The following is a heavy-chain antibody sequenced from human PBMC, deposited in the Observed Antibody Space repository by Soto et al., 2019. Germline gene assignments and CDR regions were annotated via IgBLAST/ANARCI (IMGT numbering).Heavy chain of an antibody. CDR3: ISFYPPDY. CDR1: GVTFSGSA. V-gene: IGHV3-73*01. CDR2: IRSKANSYAT. Sequence: GGCLRLSCAAAGVTFSGSAMHWVRQASGKGLEWVGRIRSKANSYATAYAASVKGRFTISRDDSKNTLYLQMNSLRAEDTAVYYCISFYPPDYWGQGTLVTVSS. J-gene: IGHJ4*02.